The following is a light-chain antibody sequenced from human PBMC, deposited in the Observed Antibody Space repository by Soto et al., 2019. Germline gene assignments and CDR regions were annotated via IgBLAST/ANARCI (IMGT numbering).Light chain of an antibody. CDR3: HQSSTYPLP. CDR1: QTISTW. V-gene: IGKV1-5*03. Sequence: DIHMSQSPSTLSASVGDSVTITCRASQTISTWLAWYQQKPGKAPNLLIYKAPSLEGGVPSRFTGSGSGTELTLSVSGLQPDASALYYCHQSSTYPLPFGEGTQVEIK. CDR2: KAP. J-gene: IGKJ4*01.